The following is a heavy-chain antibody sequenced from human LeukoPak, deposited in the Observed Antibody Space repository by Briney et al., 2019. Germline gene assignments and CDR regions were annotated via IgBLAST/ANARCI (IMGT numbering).Heavy chain of an antibody. CDR1: GYTFTSYY. CDR2: INPSGSST. V-gene: IGHV1-46*01. D-gene: IGHD2-8*01. Sequence: ASVKVSCKASGYTFTSYYVHWVRQAPGQGLEWMGIINPSGSSTSYAQKFQGRITMTSDTSTTTVYMQMRSLRSDDTAVYYCARDRGEREDAIPPWSVPDYWGQGSLVTVSS. J-gene: IGHJ4*02. CDR3: ARDRGEREDAIPPWSVPDY.